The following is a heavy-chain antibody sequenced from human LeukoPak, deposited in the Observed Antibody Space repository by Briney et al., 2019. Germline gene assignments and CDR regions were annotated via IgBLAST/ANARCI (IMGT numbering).Heavy chain of an antibody. CDR2: INQDGGEK. CDR3: ARGDKFSGDY. D-gene: IGHD2-15*01. CDR1: GFTFSTYW. V-gene: IGHV3-7*04. J-gene: IGHJ4*02. Sequence: PGGSLRPSCAASGFTFSTYWMSWVRQAPGKGLEWVANINQDGGEKYYVDYVKGGFTISRDNAKNSLYLQMNSLRAEDTAVYYCARGDKFSGDYWGQGTLVTVSS.